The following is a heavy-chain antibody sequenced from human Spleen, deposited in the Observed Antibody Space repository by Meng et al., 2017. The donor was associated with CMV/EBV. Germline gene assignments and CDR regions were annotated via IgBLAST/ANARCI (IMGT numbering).Heavy chain of an antibody. CDR1: GFTFSSYA. CDR2: ISGSGGST. D-gene: IGHD1-26*01. V-gene: IGHV3-23*01. J-gene: IGHJ6*02. CDR3: AKDTSYHLDYYYYGMDV. Sequence: GESLKISCAASGFTFSSYAMSWVRQAPGRGLEWVSAISGSGGSTYYADSVKGRFTISRDNSKNTLYLQMNSLRAEDTAVYYCAKDTSYHLDYYYYGMDVWGQGTTVTVSS.